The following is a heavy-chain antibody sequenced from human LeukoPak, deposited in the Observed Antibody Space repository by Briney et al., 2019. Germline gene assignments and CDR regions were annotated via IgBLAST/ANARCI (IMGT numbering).Heavy chain of an antibody. D-gene: IGHD6-13*01. CDR2: INPNSGGT. J-gene: IGHJ5*02. CDR1: GYTFTCYY. CDR3: ARDSSSWYEYLNWFDP. Sequence: EASVKVSCKASGYTFTCYYMHWVRQAPGQGLEWMGWINPNSGGTNYAQKFQGRVTMTRDTSISTAYMELSRLRSDDTAVYYCARDSSSWYEYLNWFDPWGQGTLVTVSS. V-gene: IGHV1-2*02.